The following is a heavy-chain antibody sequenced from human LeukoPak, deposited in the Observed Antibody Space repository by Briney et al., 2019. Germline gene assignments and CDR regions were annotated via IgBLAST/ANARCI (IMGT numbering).Heavy chain of an antibody. CDR1: GFSVSGNF. V-gene: IGHV3-66*04. D-gene: IGHD1-26*01. J-gene: IGHJ4*02. CDR2: LYSGGST. Sequence: GGSLRLSCAASGFSVSGNFMAWVRQAPGKGLEWVSVLYSGGSTYYADSVKSRFTISRDKSNNTVDLQMNSLRAEDTAVYYCARRIVGAIDYWGQGTLVTVSS. CDR3: ARRIVGAIDY.